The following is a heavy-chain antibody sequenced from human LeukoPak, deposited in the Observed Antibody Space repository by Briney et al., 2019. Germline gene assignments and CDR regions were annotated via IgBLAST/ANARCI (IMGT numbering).Heavy chain of an antibody. CDR3: TRDRGAYNLYDY. CDR2: IRSKAYGETA. D-gene: IGHD1-1*01. Sequence: GRFLRPSCTASGFTFGDYAMSWIRQAPGKGLEWVGFIRSKAYGETADYAASVKGRFTISRDDSKAIAYLQINSLKTEDTAVYHCTRDRGAYNLYDYWGQGTLVTVSS. CDR1: GFTFGDYA. V-gene: IGHV3-49*03. J-gene: IGHJ4*02.